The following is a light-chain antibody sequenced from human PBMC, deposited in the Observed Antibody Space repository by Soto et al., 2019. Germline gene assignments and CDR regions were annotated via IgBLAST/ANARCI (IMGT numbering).Light chain of an antibody. CDR1: KLGDKY. Sequence: SYELTQPPSVSVSPGQTASITCSGDKLGDKYACWYQQKPGQSPVLVIYQDSKRPSGIPERFSGSNSGNTATLTISGTQAMDVADYYCQALDSSTVVFGGGTKLTVL. V-gene: IGLV3-1*01. CDR3: QALDSSTVV. J-gene: IGLJ2*01. CDR2: QDS.